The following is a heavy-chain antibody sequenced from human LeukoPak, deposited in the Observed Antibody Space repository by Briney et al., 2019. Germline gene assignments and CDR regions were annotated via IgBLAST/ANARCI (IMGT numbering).Heavy chain of an antibody. V-gene: IGHV1-46*01. J-gene: IGHJ6*02. D-gene: IGHD3-3*01. Sequence: ASVKVSCKASGYTFTNYHMHWVRQAPGQGLEWMGIINPSGGSTSYAQKFQGRVTMTRDTSTSTVYMELSSLRSEDTAVYYCAREENDFWSGLSYYYYYGMDVWGQGTTVTVSS. CDR1: GYTFTNYH. CDR2: INPSGGST. CDR3: AREENDFWSGLSYYYYYGMDV.